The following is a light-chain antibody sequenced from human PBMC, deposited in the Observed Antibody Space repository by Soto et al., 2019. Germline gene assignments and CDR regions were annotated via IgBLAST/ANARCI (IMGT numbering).Light chain of an antibody. CDR2: GAS. Sequence: EIVLTQSPGTLSLSPGERATLSCRASQSVSSSYLAWYQQKPGQAPRLLIYGASSRATGIPDRFSGSESGTDFTLTISRLEPEDLAVYSCQQYGSSPYTFGQGTKLEIK. CDR3: QQYGSSPYT. V-gene: IGKV3-20*01. J-gene: IGKJ2*01. CDR1: QSVSSSY.